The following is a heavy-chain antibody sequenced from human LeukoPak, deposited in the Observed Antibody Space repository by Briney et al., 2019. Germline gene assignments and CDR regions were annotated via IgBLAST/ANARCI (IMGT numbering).Heavy chain of an antibody. D-gene: IGHD6-19*01. CDR1: GFTFSTYS. Sequence: GGSLRLSCAASGFTFSTYSMNWVRQAPGKGLEWVSSISSSSSYIYYADSVKGRFTISRDNAKNSQFLQMNSLRAEDTAVYYCARGQGSGWSSFDYWGQGTLVTVSS. J-gene: IGHJ4*02. CDR2: ISSSSSYI. CDR3: ARGQGSGWSSFDY. V-gene: IGHV3-21*06.